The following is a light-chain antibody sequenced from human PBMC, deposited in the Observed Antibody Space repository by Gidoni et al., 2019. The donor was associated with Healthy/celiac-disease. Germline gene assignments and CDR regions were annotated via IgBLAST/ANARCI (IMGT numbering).Light chain of an antibody. CDR2: DDD. CDR1: ILETKS. Sequence: SYVLSLPPSLSVAPGLTATITCAGDILETKSVHWYRQKAGKAPFLVVFDDDERPSGVPDRISSSNSKNTATLSITRVEPGDEADYFCQVWDSSVDLRVFGGGTSLTVL. CDR3: QVWDSSVDLRV. V-gene: IGLV3-21*02. J-gene: IGLJ2*01.